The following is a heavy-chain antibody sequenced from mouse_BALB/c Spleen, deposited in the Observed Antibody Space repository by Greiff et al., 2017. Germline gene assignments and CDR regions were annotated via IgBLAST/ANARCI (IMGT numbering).Heavy chain of an antibody. CDR1: GYSITSDYA. CDR3: AREGVVAEWYFDV. V-gene: IGHV3-2*02. Sequence: VQLQQSGPGLVKPSQSLSLTCTVTGYSITSDYAWNWIRQFPGNKLEWMGYISYSGSTSYNPSLKSRISITRDTSKNQFFLQLNSVTTEDTATYYCAREGVVAEWYFDVWGAGTTVTVSS. CDR2: ISYSGST. D-gene: IGHD1-1*01. J-gene: IGHJ1*01.